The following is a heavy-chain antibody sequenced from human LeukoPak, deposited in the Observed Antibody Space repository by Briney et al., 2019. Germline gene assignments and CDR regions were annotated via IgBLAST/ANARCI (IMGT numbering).Heavy chain of an antibody. Sequence: SXTLSXXCTVSGYSISSGYYWGWIRQPPGKGLEWIGSIYHSGSTYYNPSLKSRVTISVDTSKNQFSLKLSSVTAADTAVYYCARDHTILDYWGQGTLVTVSS. V-gene: IGHV4-38-2*02. CDR3: ARDHTILDY. J-gene: IGHJ4*02. CDR2: IYHSGST. CDR1: GYSISSGYY. D-gene: IGHD3-9*01.